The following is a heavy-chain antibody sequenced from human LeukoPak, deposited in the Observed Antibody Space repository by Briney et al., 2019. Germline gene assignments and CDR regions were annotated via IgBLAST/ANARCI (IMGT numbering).Heavy chain of an antibody. V-gene: IGHV1-18*01. J-gene: IGHJ6*02. CDR1: GYTFTSYG. CDR3: ARDLGYSSSWFRPLDMDV. D-gene: IGHD6-13*01. Sequence: ASVKVSCKASGYTFTSYGISWVRQAPGQGLEWMGWISAYNGNTNYAQKLQGRVTMTTDTSTSTAYMELRSLRSDDTAVYYCARDLGYSSSWFRPLDMDVWGQGTTVTVSS. CDR2: ISAYNGNT.